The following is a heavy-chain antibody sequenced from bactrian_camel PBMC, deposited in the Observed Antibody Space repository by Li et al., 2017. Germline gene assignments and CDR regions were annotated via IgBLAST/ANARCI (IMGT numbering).Heavy chain of an antibody. D-gene: IGHD4*01. Sequence: VQLVESGGGLVQPGGSLRLSCAASGFSFSDYYMYWVRQAPGKGLEWVSAVNTGGGGTTYYADSVKGRFTISRDNAKNTLYLHLNSLKTEDTAMYYCANSRERYSDYVHVYWGQGTQVTVS. CDR1: GFSFSDYY. CDR3: ANSRERYSDYVHVY. J-gene: IGHJ4*01. CDR2: VNTGGGGTT. V-gene: IGHV3S1*01.